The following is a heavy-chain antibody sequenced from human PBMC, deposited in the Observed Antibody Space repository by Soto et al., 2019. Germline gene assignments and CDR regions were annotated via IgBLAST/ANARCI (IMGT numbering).Heavy chain of an antibody. D-gene: IGHD6-25*01. CDR2: IYFTGNT. CDR1: GGSITSSSHF. V-gene: IGHV4-39*01. J-gene: IGHJ5*02. Sequence: SETLSLTCTASGGSITSSSHFWGWVRQPPGKGLEWIGTIYFTGNTYYTPSLKSRLTMSIDTSKNEFSLRLNSVTAADAAVYYCAGQTFTIAAASYGRSNWFDPWGPGTLVTV. CDR3: AGQTFTIAAASYGRSNWFDP.